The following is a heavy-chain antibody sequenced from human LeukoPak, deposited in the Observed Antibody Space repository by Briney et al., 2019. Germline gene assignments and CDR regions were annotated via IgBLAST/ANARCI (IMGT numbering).Heavy chain of an antibody. CDR2: IYPGDSDT. V-gene: IGHV5-51*01. CDR1: GYSFSNCW. CDR3: ARHYYDYVWGSYGIDY. D-gene: IGHD3-16*01. J-gene: IGHJ4*02. Sequence: GESLKISCKGSGYSFSNCWIGWVRQMPGKGLEWMGIIYPGDSDTRYSPSFQGQVTISADKSISTAYLQWSSLKASDTAMYYCARHYYDYVWGSYGIDYWGQGTLVTVSS.